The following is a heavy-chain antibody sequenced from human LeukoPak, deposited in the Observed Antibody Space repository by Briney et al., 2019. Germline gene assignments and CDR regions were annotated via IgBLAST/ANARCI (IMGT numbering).Heavy chain of an antibody. V-gene: IGHV1-46*01. D-gene: IGHD1-26*01. J-gene: IGHJ5*02. CDR1: GYTFTSYY. Sequence: ASVKVSCKASGYTFTSYYMHWVRQAPGQGLEWMGIINPSGGSTSYAQKFQGRVTFTADESTSTAYMELSSLRSEDTALYYCARKLRLGGNWFDPWGREPWSPSPQ. CDR2: INPSGGST. CDR3: ARKLRLGGNWFDP.